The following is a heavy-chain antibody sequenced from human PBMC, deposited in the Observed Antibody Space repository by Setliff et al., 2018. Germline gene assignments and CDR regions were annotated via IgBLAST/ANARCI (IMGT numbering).Heavy chain of an antibody. J-gene: IGHJ4*02. Sequence: PGGSLRLSCAASGFTSTMYGIHWVRQAPGKGLEWVAYIRHDGSNENYADSVKGRFTISRDRSKNTVYLQMNSLRAEDTAVYYCAKDISRTGYYYFDYWGRGTLVTVSS. V-gene: IGHV3-30*02. CDR2: IRHDGSNE. CDR3: AKDISRTGYYYFDY. D-gene: IGHD3-9*01. CDR1: GFTSTMYG.